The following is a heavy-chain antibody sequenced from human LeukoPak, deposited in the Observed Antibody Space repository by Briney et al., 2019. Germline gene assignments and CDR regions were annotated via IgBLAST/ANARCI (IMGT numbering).Heavy chain of an antibody. CDR2: IYYSGST. J-gene: IGHJ4*02. CDR3: ARGALYYDILTGYTPAGFDY. D-gene: IGHD3-9*01. CDR1: GGSISSSSYY. Sequence: SETLSLTCTVSGGSISSSSYYWSWIRQPPGKGLEWIGYIYYSGSTNYNPSLKSRVTISVDTSKNQFSLKLSSVTAADTAVYYCARGALYYDILTGYTPAGFDYWGQGTLVTVSS. V-gene: IGHV4-61*01.